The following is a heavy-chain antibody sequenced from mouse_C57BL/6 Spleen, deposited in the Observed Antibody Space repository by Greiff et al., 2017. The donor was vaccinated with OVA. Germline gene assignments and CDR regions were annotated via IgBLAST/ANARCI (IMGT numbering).Heavy chain of an antibody. CDR2: IDPSDSET. J-gene: IGHJ2*01. Sequence: QVQLQQPGAELVRPGSSVKLSCKASGYTFTSYWMHWVKQRPIQGLEWIGNIDPSDSETHYNQKFKDKATLTVDKSSSTAYMQLSSLTYEDSAVYYGESRGDALGTYFDYWGQGTTLTVSS. CDR1: GYTFTSYW. V-gene: IGHV1-52*01. CDR3: ESRGDALGTYFDY.